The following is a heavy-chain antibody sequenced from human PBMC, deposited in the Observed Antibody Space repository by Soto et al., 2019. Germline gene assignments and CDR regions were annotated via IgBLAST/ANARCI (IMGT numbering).Heavy chain of an antibody. CDR2: LIPIFGTA. Sequence: QVQLVQSGAEVKKPGSSVKVSCKASGGTFSSYAISWVRQAPGQGLEWMGGLIPIFGTANYSQKLQGRVTISADESTSTAYMELRRLRSEDTAVYYCASARVGYCSGGSCYTYYYGMDVWGQGTTVTVSS. CDR3: ASARVGYCSGGSCYTYYYGMDV. V-gene: IGHV1-69*01. D-gene: IGHD2-15*01. CDR1: GGTFSSYA. J-gene: IGHJ6*02.